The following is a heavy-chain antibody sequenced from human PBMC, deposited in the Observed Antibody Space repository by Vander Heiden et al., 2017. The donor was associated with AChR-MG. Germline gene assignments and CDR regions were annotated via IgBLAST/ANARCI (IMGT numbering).Heavy chain of an antibody. CDR1: GYSFTCDW. CDR2: IFPGYAET. V-gene: IGHV5-51*03. CDR3: ARGPPWVQLWANGFDP. J-gene: IGHJ5*02. Sequence: EVQLVQSGAAVTQPRESLKLHCKGSGYSFTCDWVGWVRQMPGKGLEWMGSIFPGYAETRNGPSFQGQVTISADKSISTAYLQGSSLKASDTAMYYCARGPPWVQLWANGFDPWGQGTLVTVSS. D-gene: IGHD5-18*01.